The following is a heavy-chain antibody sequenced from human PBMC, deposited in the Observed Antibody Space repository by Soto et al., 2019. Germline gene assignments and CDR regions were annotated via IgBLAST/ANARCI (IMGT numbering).Heavy chain of an antibody. CDR3: AQGMLGGNYYSGMDV. J-gene: IGHJ6*02. D-gene: IGHD3-10*02. Sequence: QVQLVQSGAEVKKPGSSVKVSCKASGGTFSSYAINWVRQAPAQGLEWMGGIIPIFATADYAQKFQGRVTSTAEEPASTAYGQQGSVGSEDTAVYYCAQGMLGGNYYSGMDVWGQGTTVTVSS. CDR1: GGTFSSYA. CDR2: IIPIFATA. V-gene: IGHV1-69*12.